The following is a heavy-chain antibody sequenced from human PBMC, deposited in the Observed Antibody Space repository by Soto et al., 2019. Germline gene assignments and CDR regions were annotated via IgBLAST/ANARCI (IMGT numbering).Heavy chain of an antibody. J-gene: IGHJ4*02. Sequence: QVQLVESGGGVVQPGRSLRLSCAACGFTFSSYGMHWVRQAPGKGLEWVAVIWYDGSNNYYADSVKGRFTISRDNYKNTLYMQMNSLRAEDTALYYCAEDSGHYFDYWGQGTLVTVSS. CDR1: GFTFSSYG. CDR3: AEDSGHYFDY. D-gene: IGHD3-10*01. V-gene: IGHV3-33*06. CDR2: IWYDGSNN.